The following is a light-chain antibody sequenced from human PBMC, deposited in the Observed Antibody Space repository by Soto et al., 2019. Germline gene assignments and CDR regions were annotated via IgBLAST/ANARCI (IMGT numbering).Light chain of an antibody. CDR2: AES. V-gene: IGKV1-6*01. CDR3: LQDYKYPYT. CDR1: QGIRND. J-gene: IGKJ2*01. Sequence: AIQMTQSPPSLSASVGDRVTITCRASQGIRNDLAWYQQKPGKAPKLLIYAESNLQGGVPSRFSGRGSGRDFTLIISSLQPEDFATYYCLQDYKYPYTFGQGTKLEIK.